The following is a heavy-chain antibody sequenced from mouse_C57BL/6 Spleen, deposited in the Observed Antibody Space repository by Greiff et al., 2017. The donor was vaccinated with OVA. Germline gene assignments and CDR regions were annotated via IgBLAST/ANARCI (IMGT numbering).Heavy chain of an antibody. CDR3: AKGSYSNYVYVDY. Sequence: VQLQQPGAELVRPGTSVKLSCKASGYTFTSYWMHWVKQRPGQGLEWIGVIDPSDSYTNYNQKFKGKATLTVDTSSSTAYMQLSSLPSEDSAVYYCAKGSYSNYVYVDYWGQGTTLTVSS. CDR2: IDPSDSYT. V-gene: IGHV1-59*01. CDR1: GYTFTSYW. J-gene: IGHJ2*01. D-gene: IGHD2-5*01.